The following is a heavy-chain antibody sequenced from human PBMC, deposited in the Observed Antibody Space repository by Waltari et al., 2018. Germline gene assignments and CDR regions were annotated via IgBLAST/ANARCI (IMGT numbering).Heavy chain of an antibody. CDR3: ARLHYFDSSALRAFDI. D-gene: IGHD3-22*01. J-gene: IGHJ3*02. CDR1: GFSLRFRYY. V-gene: IGHV4-38-2*01. CDR2: IYHSGNT. Sequence: QVQLQESGPGLVKPSETLSLTCAVSGFSLRFRYYWGWIRQPPGKGLEWIGSIYHSGNTYYNPSVGSRVTMSIDTSKNQFSLKLSSVTAADTAVYYCARLHYFDSSALRAFDIWGQGTTVTVSS.